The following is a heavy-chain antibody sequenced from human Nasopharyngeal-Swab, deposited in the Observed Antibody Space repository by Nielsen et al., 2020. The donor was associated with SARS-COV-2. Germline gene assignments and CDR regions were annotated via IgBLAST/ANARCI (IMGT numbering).Heavy chain of an antibody. CDR2: INWNSGSP. CDR3: AKDMGNYYGSTRMDV. CDR1: GFTFDNYA. V-gene: IGHV3-9*01. D-gene: IGHD3-10*01. Sequence: SLKISCTASGFTFDNYAMNWVRQAPGKGLEWVSGINWNSGSPGYADSVKGRFTISRDNAKNTLYLQMNSLRPEDTALYYCAKDMGNYYGSTRMDVWGQGTTVTVSS. J-gene: IGHJ6*02.